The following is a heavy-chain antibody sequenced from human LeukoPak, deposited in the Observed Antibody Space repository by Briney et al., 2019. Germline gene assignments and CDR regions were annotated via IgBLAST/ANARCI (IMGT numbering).Heavy chain of an antibody. CDR2: ISSSSSTI. CDR1: GFTFSSYV. CDR3: ARANGMDV. Sequence: GGSLRLSCAASGFTFSSYVMSWIRQAPGKGLEWVSYISSSSSTIYYADSVKGRFTISRDNAKNSLYLQMSSLRDEDTAVYYCARANGMDVWGQGTTVTVSS. V-gene: IGHV3-48*02. J-gene: IGHJ6*02.